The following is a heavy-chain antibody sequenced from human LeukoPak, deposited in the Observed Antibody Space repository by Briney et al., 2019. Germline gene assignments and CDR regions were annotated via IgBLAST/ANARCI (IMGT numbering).Heavy chain of an antibody. J-gene: IGHJ3*02. CDR2: IYSSGST. V-gene: IGHV4-39*07. Sequence: SETLSLTCSVSGVSISSGSNYWGWIRQPPGKTLEWIGSIYSSGSTYYNPSLKSRVIILIDTAENHFSLNLSSVTAADTAVYYCARSDGYGLVGIWGQGTMVTVSS. CDR3: ARSDGYGLVGI. CDR1: GVSISSGSNY. D-gene: IGHD3-10*01.